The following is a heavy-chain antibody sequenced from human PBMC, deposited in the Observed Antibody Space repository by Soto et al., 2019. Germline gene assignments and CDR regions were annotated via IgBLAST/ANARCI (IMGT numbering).Heavy chain of an antibody. CDR3: ARAPTGYCSGGSCYTSSYYYYGMDV. V-gene: IGHV4-59*01. D-gene: IGHD2-15*01. CDR2: IYYSGST. J-gene: IGHJ6*02. Sequence: QVQLQESGPGLVKPSETLSLTCTVSGGSISSYYWSWIRQPPGKGLEWIGYIYYSGSTNYNPSPKSRVTMSVDTYKNQFSLKLSSVTAADTAVYYCARAPTGYCSGGSCYTSSYYYYGMDVWGQGTTVTVSS. CDR1: GGSISSYY.